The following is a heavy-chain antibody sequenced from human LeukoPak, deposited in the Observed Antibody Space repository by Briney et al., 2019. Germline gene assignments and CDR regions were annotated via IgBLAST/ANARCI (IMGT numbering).Heavy chain of an antibody. CDR2: IYYRGST. D-gene: IGHD3-16*01. CDR3: ARDSQGGAFDI. J-gene: IGHJ3*02. Sequence: SETLSLTCTVSGGSISSYYWSWIRQPPGKGLEWIGYIYYRGSTNYNPSLKSRVTISVDTSKNQFSLKLSSVTAADTAVYYCARDSQGGAFDIWGQGTMVTVSS. V-gene: IGHV4-59*01. CDR1: GGSISSYY.